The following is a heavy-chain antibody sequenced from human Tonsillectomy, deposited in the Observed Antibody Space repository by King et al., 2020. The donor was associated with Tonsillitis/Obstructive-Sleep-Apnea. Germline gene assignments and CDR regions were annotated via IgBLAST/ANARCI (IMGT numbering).Heavy chain of an antibody. Sequence: VQLVESGAEVKKPGASVKVSCKASGYTFTRYYIHWVRQARGQGLEWMGIINPSGGSTSYAQKFQGRVTMTIDTSTSTVYMELSSLRSEDTAVYYCARDDVVARYIDSWGQGTLVTVSS. CDR2: INPSGGST. CDR1: GYTFTRYY. V-gene: IGHV1-46*01. J-gene: IGHJ4*02. CDR3: ARDDVVARYIDS. D-gene: IGHD5-12*01.